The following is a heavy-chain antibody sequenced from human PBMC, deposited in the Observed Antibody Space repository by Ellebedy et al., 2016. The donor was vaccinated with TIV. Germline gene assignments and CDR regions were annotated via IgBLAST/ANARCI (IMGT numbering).Heavy chain of an antibody. D-gene: IGHD1-26*01. CDR3: ARGRVGATTGYFDY. CDR1: GYTFTGYY. CDR2: INPNSGGT. J-gene: IGHJ4*02. V-gene: IGHV1-2*04. Sequence: ASVKVSCKASGYTFTGYYMHWVRQAPGQGLEWMGWINPNSGGTNYAQKFQGWVTMTRDTSISTAYMELSRLRSDDTAVYYCARGRVGATTGYFDYWGQGTLVTVSS.